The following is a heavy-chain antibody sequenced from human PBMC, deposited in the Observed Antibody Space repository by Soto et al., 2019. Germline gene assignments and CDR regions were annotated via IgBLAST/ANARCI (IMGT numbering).Heavy chain of an antibody. CDR2: ISGYNGNT. J-gene: IGHJ4*02. Sequence: QVQLVQSGGEVKMPGASVKVSCQASGYSFTSYGITWVRQAPGQGLEWMGWISGYNGNTDYAERIQGRVTMTRDTSTSTAYMELRSLTSDDTAVYYCARDLGPGIAVGGNPKFDYWGQGTLVTVSS. V-gene: IGHV1-18*01. CDR3: ARDLGPGIAVGGNPKFDY. D-gene: IGHD6-19*01. CDR1: GYSFTSYG.